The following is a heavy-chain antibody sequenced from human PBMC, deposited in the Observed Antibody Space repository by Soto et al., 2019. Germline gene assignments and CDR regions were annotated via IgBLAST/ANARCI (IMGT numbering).Heavy chain of an antibody. CDR2: ISGSGGRT. Sequence: EVQLLESGGGLIQPGGSLRLSCEASGFTFSNYGMTWVRLAPGKGLEWVSTISGSGGRTFYADPVKGRFTISSDNSKNTLYLQMNSLRAEDTAVYYCAKEMIASTLADFFDYWGQGTLVTVSS. V-gene: IGHV3-23*01. CDR1: GFTFSNYG. CDR3: AKEMIASTLADFFDY. D-gene: IGHD2-21*01. J-gene: IGHJ4*02.